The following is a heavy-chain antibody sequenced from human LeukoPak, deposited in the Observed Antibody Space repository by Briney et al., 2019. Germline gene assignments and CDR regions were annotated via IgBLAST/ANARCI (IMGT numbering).Heavy chain of an antibody. CDR3: AKDWAVTPRRGDAFDI. CDR2: ISGDGSAT. Sequence: QSGGSLRLSCAASGFTFSSYGMHWVRQAPGKGLEWVSLISGDGSATYYADSVKGRFTISRDNSKNSLYVQMNSLRTEDTAMYYCAKDWAVTPRRGDAFDIWGQGTMVTVSS. D-gene: IGHD4-17*01. V-gene: IGHV3-43*02. J-gene: IGHJ3*02. CDR1: GFTFSSYG.